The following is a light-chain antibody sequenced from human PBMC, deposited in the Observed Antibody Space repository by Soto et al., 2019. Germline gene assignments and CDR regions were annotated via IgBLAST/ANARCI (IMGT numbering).Light chain of an antibody. CDR2: GAS. V-gene: IGKV1-27*01. CDR1: QGIRNS. CDR3: QQVDSYPRT. J-gene: IGKJ3*01. Sequence: DIQMTQSPSSLSASVGDRVTITCRASQGIRNSLAWYQQKPGKVPTILIYGASTLQSGVPSRFSGSGSGTDFTLTISSLQSEDVATYYCQQVDSYPRTFGPGTTVEI.